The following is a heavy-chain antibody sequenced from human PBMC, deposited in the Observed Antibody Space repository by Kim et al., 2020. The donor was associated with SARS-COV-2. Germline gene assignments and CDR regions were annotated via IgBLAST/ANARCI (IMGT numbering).Heavy chain of an antibody. D-gene: IGHD3-10*01. V-gene: IGHV1-3*01. CDR3: ARSILWFGELSTFGY. Sequence: QKVQGRVTITRDTSASTAYMELSSLRSEDTAVYYCARSILWFGELSTFGYWGQGTLVTVSS. J-gene: IGHJ4*02.